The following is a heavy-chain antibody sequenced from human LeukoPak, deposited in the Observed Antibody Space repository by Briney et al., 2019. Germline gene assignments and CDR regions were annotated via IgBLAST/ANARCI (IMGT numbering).Heavy chain of an antibody. V-gene: IGHV3-74*01. D-gene: IGHD4-11*01. CDR2: INTDGSST. Sequence: GGSLRLSCAASGFTFSSYWMHWVRQAPGKGLVWVSRINTDGSSTSYADSVKGRFTISRDNAKNLLYLQMNSLRAEDTAVYYCARERWDYSIDYWGQGTLVTVSS. CDR1: GFTFSSYW. CDR3: ARERWDYSIDY. J-gene: IGHJ4*02.